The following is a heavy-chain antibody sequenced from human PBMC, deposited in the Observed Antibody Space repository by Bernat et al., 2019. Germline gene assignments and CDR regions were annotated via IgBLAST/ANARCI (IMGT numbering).Heavy chain of an antibody. Sequence: VQLVESGGGVVQPGRSLRLSCAASGFTFSSYWMSWVRQAPGKGLEWVANIKQDGSEKYYVDSVKGRFTISRDNAKNSLYLQMNSLRAEDTAVYYCAGEKGDTRVRGELISGAFDIWGQGTMVTVSS. CDR2: IKQDGSEK. CDR3: AGEKGDTRVRGELISGAFDI. CDR1: GFTFSSYW. V-gene: IGHV3-7*03. D-gene: IGHD3-10*01. J-gene: IGHJ3*02.